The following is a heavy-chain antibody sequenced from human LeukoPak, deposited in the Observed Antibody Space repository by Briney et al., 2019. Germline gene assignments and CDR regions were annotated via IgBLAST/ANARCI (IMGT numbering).Heavy chain of an antibody. CDR1: GGSISSY. CDR2: IYNSGSINYNPSLKSGST. CDR3: ARAGINDAFDI. J-gene: IGHJ3*02. D-gene: IGHD3-16*01. V-gene: IGHV4-59*01. Sequence: SETLSLTCTVSGGSISSYWNWIRQPPGKGLEWIGYIYNSGSINYNPSLKSGSTNYNPSLKSRVTISVDTSTNQFSLKLSSVTAADTAVYYCARAGINDAFDIWGQGTMVAVSS.